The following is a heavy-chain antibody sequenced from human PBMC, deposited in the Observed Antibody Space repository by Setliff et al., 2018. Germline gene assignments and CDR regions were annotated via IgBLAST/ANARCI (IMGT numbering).Heavy chain of an antibody. Sequence: PSETLSLTCNVSGGSISSRTYYWSWIRRPAGKGLEWIGHIYTSWSTNYNPSLKSRVTMSVDTTKNQFSLKLTSVTAADTAVYFCARVTGFSYMDVWGKGTTVTVSS. J-gene: IGHJ6*03. CDR1: GGSISSRTYY. CDR2: IYTSWST. CDR3: ARVTGFSYMDV. V-gene: IGHV4-61*09. D-gene: IGHD3-3*01.